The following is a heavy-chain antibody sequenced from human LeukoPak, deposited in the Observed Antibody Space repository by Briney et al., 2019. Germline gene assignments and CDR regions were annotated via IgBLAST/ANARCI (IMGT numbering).Heavy chain of an antibody. CDR2: VFDSGRT. Sequence: SETLSLTCTVSGGSMTTHHWNWIRQTPGKGLEWIGYVFDSGRTKVNPSLKSRVTLSADTSKNQLSLRLRSVTAADTAMYYCTTIKRGDIFGYFDFWGQGILVTVSS. V-gene: IGHV4-59*11. D-gene: IGHD5-18*01. CDR3: TTIKRGDIFGYFDF. J-gene: IGHJ4*02. CDR1: GGSMTTHH.